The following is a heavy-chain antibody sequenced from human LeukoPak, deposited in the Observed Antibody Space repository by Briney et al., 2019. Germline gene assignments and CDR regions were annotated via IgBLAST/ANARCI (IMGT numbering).Heavy chain of an antibody. CDR3: ARVFTTIITFDY. CDR2: IYYSGST. V-gene: IGHV4-39*07. D-gene: IGHD5-12*01. CDR1: GGSISSSSYY. J-gene: IGHJ4*02. Sequence: SETLSLTCTVSGGSISSSSYYWGWIRQPPGKGLEWIGSIYYSGSTYYNPSLKSRVTISVDTSKNQFSLKLSSVTAADTAVYYCARVFTTIITFDYWGQGTLVTVSS.